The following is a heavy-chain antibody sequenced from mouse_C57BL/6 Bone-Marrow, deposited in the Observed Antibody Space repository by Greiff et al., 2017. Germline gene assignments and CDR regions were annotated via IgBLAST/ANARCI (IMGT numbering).Heavy chain of an antibody. CDR2: ISSGSSNI. Sequence: EVQLQESGGGLVKPGGSLKLSCAASGFTFSDYGMHWVRQAPEKGLEWVAYISSGSSNIYYEDTVKGRFTISRDNAKNTRFLQSTSLRSEDTAMYYCARPHYGSSYYCDYGGRGTTLTVTS. CDR3: ARPHYGSSYYCDY. V-gene: IGHV5-17*01. D-gene: IGHD1-1*01. CDR1: GFTFSDYG. J-gene: IGHJ2*01.